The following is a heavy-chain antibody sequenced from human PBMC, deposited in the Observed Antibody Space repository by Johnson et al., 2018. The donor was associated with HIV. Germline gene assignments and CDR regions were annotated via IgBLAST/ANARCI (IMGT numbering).Heavy chain of an antibody. CDR2: IYSGGST. CDR3: ARGIQPDAFDI. J-gene: IGHJ3*02. V-gene: IGHV3-66*01. D-gene: IGHD2-2*01. CDR1: GFTFSSNP. Sequence: VQLVESGGGVVQPGRSLRLSCAASGFTFSSNPMHWVRQAPGKGLEWVAVIYSGGSTYYADSVKGRLTISRDNSKNTLYVQMNSLRAEDTAVYYCARGIQPDAFDIWGQGTMVTVSS.